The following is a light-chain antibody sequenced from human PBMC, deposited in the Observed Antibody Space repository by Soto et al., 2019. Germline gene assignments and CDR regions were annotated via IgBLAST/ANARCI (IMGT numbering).Light chain of an antibody. CDR3: QQYNNWPPDRT. J-gene: IGKJ1*01. CDR2: GAS. CDR1: QSVSSN. V-gene: IGKV3-15*01. Sequence: EIVMTQSPATLSVSPGERATLSCRASQSVSSNLAWYQQKPGQAPRLLIYGASTRATGIPARFSGSGSGTEFTLTLSSLQSEDFAIYFCQQYNNWPPDRTFGQGTKV.